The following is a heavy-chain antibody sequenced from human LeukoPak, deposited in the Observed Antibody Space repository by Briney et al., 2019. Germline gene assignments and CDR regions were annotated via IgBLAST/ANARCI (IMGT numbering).Heavy chain of an antibody. CDR2: IKQDGSEE. J-gene: IGHJ4*02. V-gene: IGHV3-7*03. Sequence: GGSLRLSCAASGFTFSSYWMSWVRQAPGKGLEWVANIKQDGSEEYYVDSVKGRFTISRDNSKNTLYLQMNSLRAEDTAVYYCANNGGGSGWFLFDYWGQGTLVTVSS. D-gene: IGHD6-19*01. CDR3: ANNGGGSGWFLFDY. CDR1: GFTFSSYW.